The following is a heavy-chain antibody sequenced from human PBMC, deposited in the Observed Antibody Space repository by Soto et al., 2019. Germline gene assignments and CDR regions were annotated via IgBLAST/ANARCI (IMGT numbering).Heavy chain of an antibody. CDR2: INHSGST. Sequence: QVQLQQWGAGLVKPSETLSLTCAVYGGSFSGYYWTWIRQPPGKGLEWNGEINHSGSTNYSPSLKSRVTLSVDMSKKQFALRLSSVTAADTAVYYCARIGYYDILTGSYRRYFDLWGRGTLVTVSS. CDR3: ARIGYYDILTGSYRRYFDL. V-gene: IGHV4-34*01. D-gene: IGHD3-9*01. CDR1: GGSFSGYY. J-gene: IGHJ2*01.